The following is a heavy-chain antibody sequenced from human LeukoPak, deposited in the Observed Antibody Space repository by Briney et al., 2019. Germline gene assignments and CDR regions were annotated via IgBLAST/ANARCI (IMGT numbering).Heavy chain of an antibody. D-gene: IGHD3-10*01. CDR2: ISSSGSTI. J-gene: IGHJ4*02. Sequence: GGSLRLSCAASGFTFSSYAMSWVRQAPGKGLEWVSYISSSGSTIYYADSVKGRFTISRDNAKNSLYLQMNSLRAEDTAVYYCARDHYGSGISVRVNFDYWGQGTLVTVSS. V-gene: IGHV3-48*03. CDR1: GFTFSSYA. CDR3: ARDHYGSGISVRVNFDY.